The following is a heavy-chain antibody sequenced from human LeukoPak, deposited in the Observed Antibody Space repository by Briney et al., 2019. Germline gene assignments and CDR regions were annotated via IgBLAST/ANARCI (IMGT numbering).Heavy chain of an antibody. CDR3: ERIRGYSNDPPFDI. J-gene: IGHJ3*02. D-gene: IGHD5-18*01. Sequence: ASVKVSCKASGYTFTSYGISWVRQPPGQGLEWMGFISAYNCNTNYAQKLQGRVTMTTDTSTSTPYMELRSLRSDDTAVYYCERIRGYSNDPPFDIWGQGTMVTVSS. CDR2: ISAYNCNT. V-gene: IGHV1-18*01. CDR1: GYTFTSYG.